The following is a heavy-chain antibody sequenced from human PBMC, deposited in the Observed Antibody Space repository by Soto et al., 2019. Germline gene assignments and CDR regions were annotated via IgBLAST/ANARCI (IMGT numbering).Heavy chain of an antibody. D-gene: IGHD3-16*02. Sequence: SETLSLTCTVSGGSINSYYWSWIRQPPGKGLEWIGYIYYSGSTNYNPSLKSRVTISVDTSKNQFSLKLSSVTAADTAVYYCARLYGLDAFDIWGQGTMVTVSS. V-gene: IGHV4-59*08. J-gene: IGHJ3*02. CDR1: GGSINSYY. CDR3: ARLYGLDAFDI. CDR2: IYYSGST.